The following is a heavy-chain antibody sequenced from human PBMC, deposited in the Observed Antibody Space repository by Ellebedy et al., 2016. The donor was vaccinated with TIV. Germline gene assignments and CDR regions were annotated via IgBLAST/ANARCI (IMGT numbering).Heavy chain of an antibody. CDR3: ARDLGEAVAGTGYYYYGMDV. CDR2: ISSSSSYI. J-gene: IGHJ6*02. CDR1: GFTFSSYS. Sequence: PGGSLRLSCAASGFTFSSYSMNWVRQAPGKGLEWVSSISSSSSYIYYADSVKGRFTISRDNAKNSLYLQMNSLRAEDTAVYYCARDLGEAVAGTGYYYYGMDVWGQGTTVTVSS. D-gene: IGHD6-19*01. V-gene: IGHV3-21*04.